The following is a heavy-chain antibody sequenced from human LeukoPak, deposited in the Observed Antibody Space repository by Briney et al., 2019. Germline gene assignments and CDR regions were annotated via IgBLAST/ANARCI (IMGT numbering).Heavy chain of an antibody. V-gene: IGHV3-7*02. Sequence: GGSLRLSCAASGFTFNNYWMSWVRQVPGKGPEWVANIKQDGREKYYVDSVKGRFTISRDNAKNSLYLQMNSLRAEDTAVYYCATRGGVPATYYYSMDVWGKGPRSPSP. CDR3: ATRGGVPATYYYSMDV. CDR1: GFTFNNYW. D-gene: IGHD6-25*01. J-gene: IGHJ6*03. CDR2: IKQDGREK.